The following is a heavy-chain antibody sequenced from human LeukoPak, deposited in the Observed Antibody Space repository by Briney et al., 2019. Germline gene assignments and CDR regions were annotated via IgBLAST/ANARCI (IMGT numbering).Heavy chain of an antibody. D-gene: IGHD5-24*01. CDR1: GGSISSGSYY. CDR2: IYTSGST. CDR3: ARQPRMATLDY. V-gene: IGHV4-61*02. J-gene: IGHJ4*02. Sequence: SQTLSLTCTVSGGSISSGSYYWSWIRQPAGKGLEWIGRIYTSGSTNYNPSLKSRVTISVDTSKNQFSLKLSSVTAADTAVYYCARQPRMATLDYWGQGTLVTVSS.